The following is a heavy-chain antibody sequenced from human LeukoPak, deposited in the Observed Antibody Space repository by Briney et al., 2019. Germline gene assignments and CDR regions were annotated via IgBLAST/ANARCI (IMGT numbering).Heavy chain of an antibody. CDR3: ARGLPSSGLVY. J-gene: IGHJ4*02. CDR2: IIPIFGTA. D-gene: IGHD6-19*01. CDR1: GGTFISYA. Sequence: SVKVSCKASGGTFISYAISWVRQAPGQGLEWMGRIIPIFGTANYAQKFQGRVTITTDESTSTAYMELSSLRSEDTAVYYCARGLPSSGLVYWGQGTLVTVSS. V-gene: IGHV1-69*05.